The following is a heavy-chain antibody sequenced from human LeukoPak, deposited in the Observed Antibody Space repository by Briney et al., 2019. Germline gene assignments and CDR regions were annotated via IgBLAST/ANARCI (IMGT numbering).Heavy chain of an antibody. Sequence: ASVKVSCKXSGYTFTGYYMHWVRQAPGQGLEWMGRINPNSGGTNYAQKFQGRVTMTRDTSITTAYMELSRLRSDDTAVYYCARYAYSSSFDYWGQGTLLTVSS. CDR1: GYTFTGYY. CDR3: ARYAYSSSFDY. J-gene: IGHJ4*02. CDR2: INPNSGGT. V-gene: IGHV1-2*06. D-gene: IGHD6-6*01.